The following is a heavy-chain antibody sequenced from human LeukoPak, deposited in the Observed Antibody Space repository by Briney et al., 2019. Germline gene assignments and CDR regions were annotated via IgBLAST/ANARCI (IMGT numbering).Heavy chain of an antibody. CDR2: IYYSGST. Sequence: YPSETLSLTCTVSGGSISSSSYYWGWIRQPPGKGLEWIVSIYYSGSTYYNPSLKSRVTISVDTSKNQFSLKLSSVTAADTAVYYCATPITMVRGVIYYYYGMDVWGQGTTVTVSS. CDR1: GGSISSSSYY. CDR3: ATPITMVRGVIYYYYGMDV. D-gene: IGHD3-10*01. J-gene: IGHJ6*02. V-gene: IGHV4-39*01.